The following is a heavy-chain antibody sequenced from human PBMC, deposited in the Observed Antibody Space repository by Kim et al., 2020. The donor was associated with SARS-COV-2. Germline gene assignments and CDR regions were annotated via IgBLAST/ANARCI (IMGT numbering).Heavy chain of an antibody. CDR3: ARFLECPRPCYMDV. D-gene: IGHD3-3*01. V-gene: IGHV3-11*01. Sequence: AAYGTGRFTISRDTAKNSLYLQINSLRAEDTAVYYCARFLECPRPCYMDVWGKGTTVTVSS. J-gene: IGHJ6*03.